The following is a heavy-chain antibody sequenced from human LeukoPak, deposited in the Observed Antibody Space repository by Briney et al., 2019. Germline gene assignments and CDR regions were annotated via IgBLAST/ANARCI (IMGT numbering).Heavy chain of an antibody. CDR3: ALSLYGYYNGWPY. J-gene: IGHJ4*02. CDR2: IWHDGSTK. Sequence: SGGSLRLSCAASGFSFTSQGMHWVRQAPGKGLEWVAVIWHDGSTKYYTDSVRGHFTISRDNSRNTLYLQMNSLRAEDTAIYYCALSLYGYYNGWPYWGQGTLVTVSS. V-gene: IGHV3-33*01. CDR1: GFSFTSQG. D-gene: IGHD6-19*01.